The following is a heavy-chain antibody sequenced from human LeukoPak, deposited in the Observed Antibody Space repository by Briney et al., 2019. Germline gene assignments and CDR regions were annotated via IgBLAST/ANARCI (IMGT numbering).Heavy chain of an antibody. D-gene: IGHD4-23*01. CDR2: INEDGRVT. J-gene: IGHJ4*02. Sequence: PGGSLRLSCAASRFNVNDYWMHWVRQAPGKGLAWVSRINEDGRVTSYAGSVRGRFTIFRDSVENTLHLQMNSLRAGDTAVYYCVKDFGGNSDSWGQGTLVTVSS. V-gene: IGHV3-74*01. CDR3: VKDFGGNSDS. CDR1: RFNVNDYW.